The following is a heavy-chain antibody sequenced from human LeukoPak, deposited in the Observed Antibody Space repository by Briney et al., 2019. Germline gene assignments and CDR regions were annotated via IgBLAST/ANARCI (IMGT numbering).Heavy chain of an antibody. Sequence: ASVKVTCKASGYTFTGYSIHWVRQAPGQGLEWMGWINLKSGGTNYAQKFQARVTMTRETSISTAYMELSRLRSDDTAVYYCAREDSTGYSSLDYWGQGTLVTVSS. J-gene: IGHJ4*02. CDR2: INLKSGGT. CDR1: GYTFTGYS. V-gene: IGHV1-2*02. CDR3: AREDSTGYSSLDY. D-gene: IGHD3-22*01.